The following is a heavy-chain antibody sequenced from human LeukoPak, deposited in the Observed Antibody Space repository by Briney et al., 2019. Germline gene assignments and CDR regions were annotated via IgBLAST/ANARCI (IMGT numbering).Heavy chain of an antibody. CDR1: GGTFSSYA. CDR3: ARDVGSSGWYFRGRFDY. Sequence: SVKVSCKASGGTFSSYAISWVRQAPGQGLEWMGGVIPIFGTANYAQKFQGRVTITADESTSTAYMELSSLRSEDTAVYYCARDVGSSGWYFRGRFDYWGQGTLVTVSS. V-gene: IGHV1-69*13. D-gene: IGHD6-19*01. J-gene: IGHJ4*02. CDR2: VIPIFGTA.